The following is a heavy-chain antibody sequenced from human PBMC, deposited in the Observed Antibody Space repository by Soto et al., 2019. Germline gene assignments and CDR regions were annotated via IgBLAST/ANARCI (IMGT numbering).Heavy chain of an antibody. Sequence: SETLSLTCTVSGGSISSGGYYWSWIRQHPGKGLEWIGYIYYSGSTYYNPSLKSRVTISVDTSKNQFSLKLSSVTAADTAVYYCARVGSGSWYFDYWGQGTLVTVPQ. CDR2: IYYSGST. D-gene: IGHD1-26*01. CDR3: ARVGSGSWYFDY. V-gene: IGHV4-31*03. CDR1: GGSISSGGYY. J-gene: IGHJ4*02.